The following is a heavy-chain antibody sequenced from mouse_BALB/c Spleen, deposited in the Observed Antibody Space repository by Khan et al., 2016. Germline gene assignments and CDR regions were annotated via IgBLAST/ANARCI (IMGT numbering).Heavy chain of an antibody. CDR2: INPYNSDT. J-gene: IGHJ4*01. D-gene: IGHD1-1*01. V-gene: IGHV1-20*02. CDR1: GYSFTGYF. Sequence: VQLQQSGPELVKPGASVKISCKASGYSFTGYFMNWVMQSHGKSLEWIGRINPYNSDTFYNQKFKGKATLTVDKSSSTAHMELRSLASEDSAVYYCALIYWDYAMEYWGQGTSVTVSS. CDR3: ALIYWDYAMEY.